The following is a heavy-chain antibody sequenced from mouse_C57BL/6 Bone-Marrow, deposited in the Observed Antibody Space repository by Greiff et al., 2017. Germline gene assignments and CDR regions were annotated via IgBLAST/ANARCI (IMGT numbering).Heavy chain of an antibody. V-gene: IGHV1-55*01. CDR2: IYPGSGST. CDR3: SREGIYDGYEDY. CDR1: GYTFTSYW. Sequence: QVQLQQPGAELVKPGASVKMSCKASGYTFTSYWITWVKQRPGQGLEWIGDIYPGSGSTNYNEKFKSKATLTVDTSSSTPYMQLSSLTSEYSAVYYCSREGIYDGYEDYWGQGTTLTVSS. J-gene: IGHJ2*01. D-gene: IGHD2-3*01.